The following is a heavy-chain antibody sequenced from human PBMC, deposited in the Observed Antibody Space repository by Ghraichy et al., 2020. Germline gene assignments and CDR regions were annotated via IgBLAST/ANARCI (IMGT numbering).Heavy chain of an antibody. Sequence: GGSLRLSCAASGFTFSSYGMHWVRRAPGKGLEWVAVISYDGSNKYYADSVKGRFTISRDNSKNTLYLQMNSLRAEDTAVYYCAKDTTNRALYGMDVWGQGTTVTVSS. CDR3: AKDTTNRALYGMDV. D-gene: IGHD3-3*02. CDR1: GFTFSSYG. V-gene: IGHV3-30*18. J-gene: IGHJ6*02. CDR2: ISYDGSNK.